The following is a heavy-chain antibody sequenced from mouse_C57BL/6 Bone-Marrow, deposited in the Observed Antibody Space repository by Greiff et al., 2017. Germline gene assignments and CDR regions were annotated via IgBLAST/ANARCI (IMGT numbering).Heavy chain of an antibody. J-gene: IGHJ3*01. CDR3: TRIAY. CDR2: IDPENGDT. V-gene: IGHV14-4*01. CDR1: GFNIKDDY. Sequence: VQLQQSGAELVRPGASVKLSCTASGFNIKDDYMHWVKQRPEQGLEWIGWIDPENGDTESASKFQGKATLTVDTSSNAAYLQLSSLTSEDTAVYYCTRIAYWGQGTLVTVSA.